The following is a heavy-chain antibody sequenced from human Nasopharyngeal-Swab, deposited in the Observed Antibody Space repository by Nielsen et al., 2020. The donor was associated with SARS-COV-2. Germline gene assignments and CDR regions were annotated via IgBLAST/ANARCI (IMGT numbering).Heavy chain of an antibody. J-gene: IGHJ4*02. D-gene: IGHD3-22*01. V-gene: IGHV4-39*02. CDR3: ARDPPPNLHMLVVVERVPDY. Sequence: WIRQPPGKGLEWIGTIYNSGTTYTNPSLKSRASISIDMSNNQLSLELTSVTAADTAVYYCARDPPPNLHMLVVVERVPDYWGQGTLVTVSS. CDR2: IYNSGTT.